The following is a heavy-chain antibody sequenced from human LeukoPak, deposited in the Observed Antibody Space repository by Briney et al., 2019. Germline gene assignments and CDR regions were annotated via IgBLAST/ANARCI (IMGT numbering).Heavy chain of an antibody. CDR2: FDPEDGET. D-gene: IGHD3-16*01. CDR1: GYTLTELS. Sequence: GASVKVSCKVSGYTLTELSMHWVRQAPGKGLEWMGGFDPEDGETIYAQKFQGRVTMTEDTSTDTVYMELSSLRSEDTAVYYCATEVAGGSDPWNYGMDVWGQGTTVTVSS. V-gene: IGHV1-24*01. J-gene: IGHJ6*02. CDR3: ATEVAGGSDPWNYGMDV.